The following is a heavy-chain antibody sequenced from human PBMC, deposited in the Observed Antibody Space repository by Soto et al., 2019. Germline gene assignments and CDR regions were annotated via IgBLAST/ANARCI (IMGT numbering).Heavy chain of an antibody. D-gene: IGHD2-15*01. CDR3: ARDRGGGWLDP. CDR2: IYPTGIT. J-gene: IGHJ5*02. CDR1: GGSMSSFY. Sequence: SETLSLTCVVSGGSMSSFYWIWIRQSADKGLEWIGRIYPTGITNYNPSLKSRVTMSIDTSKKQFSLKVRSVTAADTARYYCARDRGGGWLDPWGQGALVTVSS. V-gene: IGHV4-4*07.